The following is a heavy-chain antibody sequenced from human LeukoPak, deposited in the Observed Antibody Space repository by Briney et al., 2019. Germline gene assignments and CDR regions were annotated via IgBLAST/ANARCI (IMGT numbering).Heavy chain of an antibody. CDR1: GYPFTSYY. D-gene: IGHD2-15*01. V-gene: IGHV1-46*01. CDR3: AREIIVVVAATRVYYGMDV. CDR2: INPSGGST. J-gene: IGHJ6*02. Sequence: ASVKVSCKASGYPFTSYYMHWLRQAPGQGLEWMGIINPSGGSTSYAQKFQGRVTMTRDTSTSTVYMELSSLRSEDTAVYYCAREIIVVVAATRVYYGMDVWGQGTTVTVSS.